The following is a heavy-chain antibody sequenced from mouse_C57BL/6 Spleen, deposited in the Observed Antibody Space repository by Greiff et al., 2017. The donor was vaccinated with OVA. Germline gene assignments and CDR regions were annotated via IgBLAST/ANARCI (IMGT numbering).Heavy chain of an antibody. J-gene: IGHJ4*01. V-gene: IGHV5-4*01. CDR1: GFTFSSYA. CDR2: ISDGGSYT. CDR3: ANAYYSYAMDY. Sequence: EVQVVESGGGLVKPGGSLKLSCAASGFTFSSYAMSWVRQTPEKRLEWVATISDGGSYTYYPDNVKGRFTISRDNAKNNLYLQMSHLKSEDTAMYYCANAYYSYAMDYWGQGTSVTVSS. D-gene: IGHD2-12*01.